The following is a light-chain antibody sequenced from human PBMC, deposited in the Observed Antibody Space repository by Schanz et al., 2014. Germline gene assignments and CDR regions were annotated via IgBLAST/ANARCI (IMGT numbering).Light chain of an antibody. J-gene: IGKJ1*01. CDR1: QSVSSSY. Sequence: EIVMTQSPATLSVSPGERATLSCRASQSVSSSYLAWYQQKPGQAPRLLIYDASNRATGIPARFSGSGSGTEFTLTISSLQSEDLAVYFCQQYDTWPRTFGQGTKVEV. CDR2: DAS. V-gene: IGKV3D-15*01. CDR3: QQYDTWPRT.